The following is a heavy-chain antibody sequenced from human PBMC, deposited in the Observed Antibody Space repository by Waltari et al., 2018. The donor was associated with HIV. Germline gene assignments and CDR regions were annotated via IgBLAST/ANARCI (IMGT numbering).Heavy chain of an antibody. D-gene: IGHD3-3*01. CDR3: ARDLSGYSDY. CDR1: GFTFSTYW. Sequence: EVLLVEYGGGLVQPGGSPRLSCAASGFTFSTYWMHWVRQAPGKGLVWVSRIDEYGGITNYADSVEGRFTISRDNAKNTLYLQMNNLRAEDTATYYCARDLSGYSDYWGQGTLVTVSS. CDR2: IDEYGGIT. V-gene: IGHV3-74*01. J-gene: IGHJ4*02.